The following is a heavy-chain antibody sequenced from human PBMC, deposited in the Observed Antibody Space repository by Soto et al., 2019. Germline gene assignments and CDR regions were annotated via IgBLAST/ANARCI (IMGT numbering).Heavy chain of an antibody. Sequence: GASVKVSCKASGYTFTGYYMHWVRQAPGQGLEWMGWINPNSGGTNYAQKFQGWVTMTRDTSISTAYMELSRLRSDDTAVYYCARDGTYYYDSSGYPTVGYYGMDVWGQGTTVTVSS. J-gene: IGHJ6*02. V-gene: IGHV1-2*04. D-gene: IGHD3-22*01. CDR3: ARDGTYYYDSSGYPTVGYYGMDV. CDR1: GYTFTGYY. CDR2: INPNSGGT.